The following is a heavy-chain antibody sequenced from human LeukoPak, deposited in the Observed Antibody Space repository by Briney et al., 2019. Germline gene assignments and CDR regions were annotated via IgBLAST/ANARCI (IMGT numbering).Heavy chain of an antibody. CDR3: ARASDVWGSYPFVVDP. J-gene: IGHJ5*02. CDR1: GYYISSGYY. D-gene: IGHD3-16*01. CDR2: MYHSGST. V-gene: IGHV4-38-2*01. Sequence: SETLSLTCGVSGYYISSGYYWGWIRQPPGKGLEWIGSMYHSGSTYYNPSLKSRFTISVDTSKNQFSLKLNSVTAADTAVYYCARASDVWGSYPFVVDPWGQGTLVIVSS.